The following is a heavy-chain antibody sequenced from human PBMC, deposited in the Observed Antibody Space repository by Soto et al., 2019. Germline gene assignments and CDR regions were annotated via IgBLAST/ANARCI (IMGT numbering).Heavy chain of an antibody. CDR2: MNPNSGNT. CDR1: GYTFTSYD. CDR3: ARVTGYSSSWYIYYYYGMDV. D-gene: IGHD6-13*01. J-gene: IGHJ6*02. V-gene: IGHV1-8*01. Sequence: ASVKVSCKASGYTFTSYDINWVRQATGQGLEWMGWMNPNSGNTGYAQKFQGRVTMTRNTSISTAYMELSSLRSEDTAVYYCARVTGYSSSWYIYYYYGMDVWGQGTTVTVSS.